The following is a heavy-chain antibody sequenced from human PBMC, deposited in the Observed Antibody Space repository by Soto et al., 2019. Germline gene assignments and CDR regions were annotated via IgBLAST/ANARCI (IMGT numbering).Heavy chain of an antibody. CDR1: GGTFSSYA. CDR3: ARASCGGDCAYYYYGMDV. J-gene: IGHJ6*02. D-gene: IGHD2-21*02. CDR2: IIPIFGTA. V-gene: IGHV1-69*12. Sequence: QVQLVQSGAEVKKPGSSVKVSCKASGGTFSSYAISWVRQAPGQGLEWMGGIIPIFGTANYAQKFQGRVRITADESTSTAYMELSSLRSEDTAVYYCARASCGGDCAYYYYGMDVWGQGTTVTVSS.